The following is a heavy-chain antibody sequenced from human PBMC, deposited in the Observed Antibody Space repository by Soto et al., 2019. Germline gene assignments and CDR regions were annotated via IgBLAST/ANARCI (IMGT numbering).Heavy chain of an antibody. D-gene: IGHD3-10*01. CDR2: INPSGGST. CDR3: ARDGVRGVIISPGDY. J-gene: IGHJ4*02. CDR1: GYTFTSYY. Sequence: QVQLVQSGAEVKKPGASVKVSCKASGYTFTSYYMHWVRQAPGQGLEWMGIINPSGGSTSYAQKFQGRVTLTSDTSTSTVYMELGILRSEDTAVYYCARDGVRGVIISPGDYWGQGSLVAVCS. V-gene: IGHV1-46*03.